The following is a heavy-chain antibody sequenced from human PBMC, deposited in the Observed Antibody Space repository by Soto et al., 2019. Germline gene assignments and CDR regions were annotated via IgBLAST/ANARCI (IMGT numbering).Heavy chain of an antibody. D-gene: IGHD3-22*01. J-gene: IGHJ4*02. CDR2: ISGSGDNT. CDR3: VRKFDASGYFDS. CDR1: GFIFNNYA. V-gene: IGHV3-23*01. Sequence: EAHLLESGGGLVQPGESLRLSCAASGFIFNNYAMNWVRQAPGKGLEWVSGISGSGDNTDYAHSVRGRFTISRDNSKSSLYVQMNSLRAEDTAVYYCVRKFDASGYFDSWGQGTLVTVSS.